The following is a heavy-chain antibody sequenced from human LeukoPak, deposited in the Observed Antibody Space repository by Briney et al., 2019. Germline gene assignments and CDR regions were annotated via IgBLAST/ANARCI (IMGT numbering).Heavy chain of an antibody. CDR2: IKQDGSEK. D-gene: IGHD3-10*01. CDR1: GFTFDSHY. CDR3: ARDRYYGSGSSAVDY. Sequence: GGSLRLSCAASGFTFDSHYMTWVRQAPGKGLEWVANIKQDGSEKNYVDSVKGRFTISRDNAKNTLYLQMNSLRAEDTAVYYCARDRYYGSGSSAVDYWGQGTLVTVSS. J-gene: IGHJ4*02. V-gene: IGHV3-7*01.